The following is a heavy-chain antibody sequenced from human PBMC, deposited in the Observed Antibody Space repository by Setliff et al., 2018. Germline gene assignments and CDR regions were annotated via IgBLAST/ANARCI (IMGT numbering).Heavy chain of an antibody. CDR1: GYSISSGYI. Sequence: ASETLSLTCTVSGYSISSGYIWSWIRQPPGKGLEWIAYIYHSGSAYYNPSLKSRVTMSVDTSKNQFSLHLTSVTAADTAVYYCAREVGTSTSSDAFDVWGQGMMVTVSS. V-gene: IGHV4-30-4*08. CDR2: IYHSGSA. CDR3: AREVGTSTSSDAFDV. D-gene: IGHD1-26*01. J-gene: IGHJ3*01.